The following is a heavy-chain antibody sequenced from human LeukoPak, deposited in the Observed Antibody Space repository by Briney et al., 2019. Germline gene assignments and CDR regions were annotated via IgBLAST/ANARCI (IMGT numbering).Heavy chain of an antibody. CDR2: IYYSGST. Sequence: SETLSLTCTVSGGSISSYYWSWIRQPPGKGLEWIGYIYYSGSTNYNPSLKSRVTISVDTSKNQFSLKLSSVTAADTAVYYCARIQFSGYYAGGFDYWGQGTLVTVSS. V-gene: IGHV4-59*01. CDR1: GGSISSYY. CDR3: ARIQFSGYYAGGFDY. D-gene: IGHD3-22*01. J-gene: IGHJ4*02.